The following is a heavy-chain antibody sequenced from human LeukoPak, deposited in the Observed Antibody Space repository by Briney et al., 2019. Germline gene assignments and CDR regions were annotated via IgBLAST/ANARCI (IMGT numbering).Heavy chain of an antibody. CDR3: ARVGTSYCSSTSCYGGYYYYYGMDV. V-gene: IGHV1-18*01. CDR2: ISGYNGNT. J-gene: IGHJ6*02. Sequence: GASVKVSCKASGYTFTSYGISWVRQAPGQGLEWMGWISGYNGNTNYAQKFQGRVTMTTDTSTSTAYMELSSLRSEDTAVYYCARVGTSYCSSTSCYGGYYYYYGMDVWGQGTTVTVSS. D-gene: IGHD2-2*01. CDR1: GYTFTSYG.